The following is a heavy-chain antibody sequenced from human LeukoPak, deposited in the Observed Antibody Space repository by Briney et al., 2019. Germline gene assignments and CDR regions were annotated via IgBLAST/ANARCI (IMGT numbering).Heavy chain of an antibody. V-gene: IGHV4-59*08. Sequence: SEPLPLPCTVWCGPHRYYLRRWLRQPPPKELAGVGYFYYTGSTTYNPSLKSRVTISVDTSKNQFSLRLSSVTAADTAVYYCARHQKTHGDSSFDYWGQGTLVTVSS. CDR1: CGPHRYYL. D-gene: IGHD4-17*01. CDR3: ARHQKTHGDSSFDY. J-gene: IGHJ4*02. CDR2: FYYTGST.